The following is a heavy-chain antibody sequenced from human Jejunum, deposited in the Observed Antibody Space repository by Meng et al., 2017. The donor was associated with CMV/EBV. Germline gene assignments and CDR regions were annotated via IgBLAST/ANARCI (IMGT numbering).Heavy chain of an antibody. D-gene: IGHD2-2*01. Sequence: GFYLHWVRQAPGQGLEWVGWINANSGDTNYAQRYQGRVTMTRDTSAATAYLELNSLRSDDTAVYYCARDPDCTNTVCYGQEGRFDFWGQGTRVTVSS. CDR2: INANSGDT. CDR3: ARDPDCTNTVCYGQEGRFDF. V-gene: IGHV1-2*02. CDR1: GFY. J-gene: IGHJ4*02.